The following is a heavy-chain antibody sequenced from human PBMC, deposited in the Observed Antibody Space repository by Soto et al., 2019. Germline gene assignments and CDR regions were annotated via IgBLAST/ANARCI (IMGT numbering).Heavy chain of an antibody. V-gene: IGHV1-8*01. CDR1: GYTFTSYD. CDR2: MNPNSGNT. CDR3: ARPYGDYGGAFDI. D-gene: IGHD4-17*01. J-gene: IGHJ6*04. Sequence: ASVQVSSNASGYTFTSYDINWVRQATGQGLEWMGWMNPNSGNTGYAQKFQGRVTMTRNTSISTAYMELSSLRSEDTAVYYCARPYGDYGGAFDIWGKGTTVTVSS.